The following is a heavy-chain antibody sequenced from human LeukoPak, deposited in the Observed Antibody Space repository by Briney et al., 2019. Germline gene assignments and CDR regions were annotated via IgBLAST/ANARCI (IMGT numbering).Heavy chain of an antibody. CDR3: ARALWSGYYIYYYYGMDV. Sequence: GASVKVSCKASGYTFTSYDINRVRQATGQGLESMGWMNPNSGNTGYAQKFQGRVTMTRNTSISTAYMELSSLRSEDTAVYYCARALWSGYYIYYYYGMDVWGQGTTVTVSS. CDR2: MNPNSGNT. D-gene: IGHD3-3*01. J-gene: IGHJ6*02. V-gene: IGHV1-8*01. CDR1: GYTFTSYD.